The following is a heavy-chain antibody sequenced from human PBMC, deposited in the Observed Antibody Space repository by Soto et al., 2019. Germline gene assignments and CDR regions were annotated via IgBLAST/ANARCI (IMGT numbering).Heavy chain of an antibody. Sequence: GGSLRLSCAASGFTFSSYGMHWVRQAPGKGLEWVAVIWYDGSNKYYADSVKGRFTISRDNSKNTLYLQMNSLRAEDTAVYYCARDVHSYCSSTSCYAAGFDYWGQGTLVTVSS. CDR3: ARDVHSYCSSTSCYAAGFDY. CDR2: IWYDGSNK. V-gene: IGHV3-33*01. D-gene: IGHD2-2*01. CDR1: GFTFSSYG. J-gene: IGHJ4*02.